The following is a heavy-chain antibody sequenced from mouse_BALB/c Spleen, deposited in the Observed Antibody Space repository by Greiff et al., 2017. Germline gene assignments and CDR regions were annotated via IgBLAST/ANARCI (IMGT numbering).Heavy chain of an antibody. CDR1: GFTFSDYY. D-gene: IGHD4-1*01. CDR3: ARDLGYYAMDY. Sequence: EVKVVESGGGLVKPGGSLKLSCAASGFTFSDYYMYWVRQTPEKRLEWVATISDGGSYTYYPDSVKGRFTISRDNAKNNLYLQMSSLKSEDTAMYYCARDLGYYAMDYWGQGTSVTVSS. J-gene: IGHJ4*01. V-gene: IGHV5-4*02. CDR2: ISDGGSYT.